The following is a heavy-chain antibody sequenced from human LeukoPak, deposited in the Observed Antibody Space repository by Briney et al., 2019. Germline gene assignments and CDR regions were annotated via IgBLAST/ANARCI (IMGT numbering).Heavy chain of an antibody. J-gene: IGHJ6*04. V-gene: IGHV4-59*01. CDR1: GGSISSYC. CDR2: IYYSGST. Sequence: SETLSLTCTVSGGSISSYCWSWIRQPPGKGLEWMGYIYYSGSTNYNPSLKSRVTISVDTSKNQFSLKLSSVTAADTAVYYCARDRKGCSGGSCHIMDVWAKGPRSPSPQ. D-gene: IGHD2-15*01. CDR3: ARDRKGCSGGSCHIMDV.